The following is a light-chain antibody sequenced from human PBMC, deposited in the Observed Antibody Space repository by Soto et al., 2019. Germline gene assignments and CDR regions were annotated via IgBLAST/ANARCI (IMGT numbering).Light chain of an antibody. CDR3: QQRSNWIFT. CDR1: QSVGNY. J-gene: IGKJ3*01. Sequence: EVVLTQSPATLSLSPGEGATLFCRASQSVGNYLAWYQQRSGQAPRLLIYDATSRATGIPARFSGSGSGTDFTLTITSLEPEDFAVYYCQQRSNWIFTFGPGTIVELK. V-gene: IGKV3-11*01. CDR2: DAT.